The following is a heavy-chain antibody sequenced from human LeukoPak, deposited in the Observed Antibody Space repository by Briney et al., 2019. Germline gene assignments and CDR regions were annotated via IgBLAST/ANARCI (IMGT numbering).Heavy chain of an antibody. V-gene: IGHV1-2*02. CDR1: GYTFTGYY. J-gene: IGHJ6*03. CDR3: ASGLKGIAAAGDGHYYMDV. CDR2: INPNSGGT. Sequence: GASVKVSCKASGYTFTGYYMHWVRQAPGQGLEWMGWINPNSGGTNCAQKFQGRVTMTRDTSTSTVYMELSSLRSEDTAVYYCASGLKGIAAAGDGHYYMDVWGKGTTVTVSS. D-gene: IGHD6-13*01.